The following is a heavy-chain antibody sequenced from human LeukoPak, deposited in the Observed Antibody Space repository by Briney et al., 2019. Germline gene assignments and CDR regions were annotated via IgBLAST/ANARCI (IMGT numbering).Heavy chain of an antibody. J-gene: IGHJ4*02. D-gene: IGHD5-12*01. V-gene: IGHV3-7*01. Sequence: GGSLRLSCAASGFTFNTFWMSWVRQAPGKGLEWVANIKHDGSEKYYVDSVKGRFTISRDNAKNSLYLQMSSLRADDTAVYYCARVEASGYDYGAFDYWGQGTLVTVSS. CDR2: IKHDGSEK. CDR1: GFTFNTFW. CDR3: ARVEASGYDYGAFDY.